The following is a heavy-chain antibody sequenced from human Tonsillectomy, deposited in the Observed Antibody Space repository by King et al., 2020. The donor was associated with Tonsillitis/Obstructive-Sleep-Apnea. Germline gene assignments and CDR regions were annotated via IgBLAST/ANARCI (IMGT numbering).Heavy chain of an antibody. CDR1: GYTFTNYA. V-gene: IGHV7-4-1*02. CDR2: INTNTGNP. D-gene: IGHD1-1*01. CDR3: ATPIIWNDDPYFDY. Sequence: QVQLVESGSELKKPGASVKVPCKASGYTFTNYAVNWVRQAPGQGLEWMGWINTNTGNPTYAQGFTGRFVFSLDTSVSTAYLQISSLKAEDTAVYYCATPIIWNDDPYFDYWGQGTLVTVSS. J-gene: IGHJ4*02.